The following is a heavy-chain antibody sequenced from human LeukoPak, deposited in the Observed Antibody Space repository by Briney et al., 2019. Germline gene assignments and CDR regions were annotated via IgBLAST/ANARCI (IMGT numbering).Heavy chain of an antibody. J-gene: IGHJ5*02. Sequence: GGSLRLSCAPSGFTFSSYWMHWVRQAPGKGLVWVSRINSDGSSTSYADSVKGRFTISRDNAKNTLYLQMNSLRAEDTAVYYCARANYYDRGFDPWGQGTLVTVSS. V-gene: IGHV3-74*01. D-gene: IGHD3-22*01. CDR1: GFTFSSYW. CDR3: ARANYYDRGFDP. CDR2: INSDGSST.